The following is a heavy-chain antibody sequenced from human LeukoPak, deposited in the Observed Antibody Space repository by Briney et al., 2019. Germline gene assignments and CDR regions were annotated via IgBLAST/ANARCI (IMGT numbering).Heavy chain of an antibody. Sequence: PGGTLRLSCAASGFTFSSHGMNWVRQAPGKGLEWVSGIIPSGHTTYYADSVRGRFTISRDNSRNTLYLHMNSLRAEDTAVYYCAKDDRWLQFCCWGQGTLVTVSA. D-gene: IGHD5-24*01. CDR1: GFTFSSHG. V-gene: IGHV3-23*01. CDR2: IIPSGHTT. CDR3: AKDDRWLQFCC. J-gene: IGHJ4*02.